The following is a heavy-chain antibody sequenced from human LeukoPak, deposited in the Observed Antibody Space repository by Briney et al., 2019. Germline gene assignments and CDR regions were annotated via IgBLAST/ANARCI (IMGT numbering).Heavy chain of an antibody. D-gene: IGHD3-9*01. J-gene: IGHJ4*02. CDR3: AKDPTLDSEFDY. CDR2: ISGSGGST. Sequence: DPGGSLRLSCAASGFTFSSYAMSWVRQAPGKVLEWVSAISGSGGSTYYADSVKGRFTISRDNSKNTLYLQMNSLRAEDTAVYYCAKDPTLDSEFDYWGQGTLVTVSS. V-gene: IGHV3-23*01. CDR1: GFTFSSYA.